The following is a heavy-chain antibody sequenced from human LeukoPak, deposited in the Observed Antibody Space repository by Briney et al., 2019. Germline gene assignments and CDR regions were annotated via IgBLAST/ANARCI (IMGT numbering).Heavy chain of an antibody. V-gene: IGHV3-48*04. CDR3: ARSLTMVRGGGAFDI. D-gene: IGHD3-10*01. CDR1: GFTFSSYS. CDR2: ISSSSSTI. J-gene: IGHJ3*02. Sequence: GGSLRLSRAASGFTFSSYSMTWARQAPGKGLGWVSYISSSSSTIYYADSVKGRFTISRDNAKNSLYLQMNSLRAEDTAVYYCARSLTMVRGGGAFDIWGQGTMVTVSS.